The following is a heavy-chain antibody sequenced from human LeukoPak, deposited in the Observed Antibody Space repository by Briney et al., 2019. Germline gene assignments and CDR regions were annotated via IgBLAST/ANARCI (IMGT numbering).Heavy chain of an antibody. CDR2: QYYSGAI. D-gene: IGHD5-18*01. CDR1: GGSMNPYY. Sequence: SETLSLTCSVSGGSMNPYYWNWIRQPPGKGLEWIGYQYYSGAIDYNPSLKSRVTISVDTSTNQFSLKLSSVTAADTAVYYCARVDTAMVTDYWGQGTLVTVSS. CDR3: ARVDTAMVTDY. V-gene: IGHV4-59*01. J-gene: IGHJ4*02.